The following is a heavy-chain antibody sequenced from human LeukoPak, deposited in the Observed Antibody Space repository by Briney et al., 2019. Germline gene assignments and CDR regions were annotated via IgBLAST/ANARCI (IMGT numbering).Heavy chain of an antibody. CDR3: AKIDSPRVGWRAPFDY. CDR1: GFTFGGSA. J-gene: IGHJ4*02. CDR2: ISGAGRET. Sequence: GGSLRLSCEASGFTFGGSAMSWVRQAPGKGLEWISDISGAGRETYYADSVKGRFTISRDNSRNTLYLQLNSLGAEDTAVYFCAKIDSPRVGWRAPFDYWGQGTLVTVSS. D-gene: IGHD6-19*01. V-gene: IGHV3-23*01.